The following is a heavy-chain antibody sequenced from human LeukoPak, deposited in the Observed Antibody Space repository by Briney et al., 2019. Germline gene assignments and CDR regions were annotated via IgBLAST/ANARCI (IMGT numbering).Heavy chain of an antibody. J-gene: IGHJ4*02. CDR2: ITSDGSST. D-gene: IGHD1-26*01. V-gene: IGHV3-74*01. CDR1: GFTFSNYW. CDR3: ARDGSLPDY. Sequence: GGSLRLSCAASGFTFSNYWMHWVRQAPGKGPVWVSRITSDGSSTSYADSVKGRFTISRDDVKNTLFLQMSSLRAEDTAMYYCARDGSLPDYWGQGTLVTVSS.